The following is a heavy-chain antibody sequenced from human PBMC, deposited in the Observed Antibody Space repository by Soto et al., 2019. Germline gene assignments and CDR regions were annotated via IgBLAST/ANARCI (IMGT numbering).Heavy chain of an antibody. CDR3: ARERYAPNDAFDI. CDR2: IYSGGST. J-gene: IGHJ3*02. Sequence: GGSLRLSCAASGFTVSNNYMSWVRQAPGKGLEWVSVIYSGGSTYYADSVKGRFTISRDNSKNTLYLQMNSLRAEDTAVYYCARERYAPNDAFDIWGQGTMVTVSS. D-gene: IGHD5-18*01. V-gene: IGHV3-66*01. CDR1: GFTVSNNY.